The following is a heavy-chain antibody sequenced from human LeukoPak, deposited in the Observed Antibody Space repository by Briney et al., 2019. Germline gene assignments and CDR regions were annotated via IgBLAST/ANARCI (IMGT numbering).Heavy chain of an antibody. CDR1: GGSFSGYY. CDR3: AGTTARGLFEYYFDY. D-gene: IGHD1-1*01. Sequence: SETLSLTCAVYGGSFSGYYWSWIRQPPGKGLEWIGEINHSGSTNHNPSLKSRVTISVDTSKNQFSLKLSSVTAADTAVYYCAGTTARGLFEYYFDYWGQGTLVTVSS. CDR2: INHSGST. V-gene: IGHV4-34*01. J-gene: IGHJ4*02.